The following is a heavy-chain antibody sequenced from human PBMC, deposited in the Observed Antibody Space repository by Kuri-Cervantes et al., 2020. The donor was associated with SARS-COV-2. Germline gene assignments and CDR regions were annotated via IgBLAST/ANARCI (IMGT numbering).Heavy chain of an antibody. Sequence: SVKVSCKASGGTFSSYAISWVRQAPGQGLEWMGGIIPIFGTANYAQKFQGRVTMTRDTSISTAYMELSRLRSDDTAVYYCARDRLPITIFGVVINFQHWGQGTLVTVSS. CDR3: ARDRLPITIFGVVINFQH. CDR1: GGTFSSYA. CDR2: IIPIFGTA. J-gene: IGHJ1*01. D-gene: IGHD3-3*01. V-gene: IGHV1-69*05.